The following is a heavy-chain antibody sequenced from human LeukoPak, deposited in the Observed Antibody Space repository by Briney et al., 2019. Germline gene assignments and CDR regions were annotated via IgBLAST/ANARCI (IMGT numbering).Heavy chain of an antibody. Sequence: PSETLSLTCTVSGGSISSYYWSWIRQPPGKGLEWIGYIYYSGSTNYNPSLKSRVTISVDTSKNQFSLKLSSVTAADTAVYYCARQKDYYDSSGYIRYYFDNWGQGTLVTVSS. CDR1: GGSISSYY. CDR2: IYYSGST. J-gene: IGHJ4*02. V-gene: IGHV4-59*01. D-gene: IGHD3-22*01. CDR3: ARQKDYYDSSGYIRYYFDN.